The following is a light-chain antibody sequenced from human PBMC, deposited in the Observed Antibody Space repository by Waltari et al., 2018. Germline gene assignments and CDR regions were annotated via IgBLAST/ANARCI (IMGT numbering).Light chain of an antibody. Sequence: DIQMTQSPSSLSASVGDRVTITCRESQSIRKDLNWYHQKPGKAPRLLIYATSSLQSGVTLRFSGSGAGTDVTLTSSSLEPEDFATYYCQQGYDVPFTFGPGTKVDIK. CDR1: QSIRKD. J-gene: IGKJ3*01. CDR3: QQGYDVPFT. CDR2: ATS. V-gene: IGKV1-39*01.